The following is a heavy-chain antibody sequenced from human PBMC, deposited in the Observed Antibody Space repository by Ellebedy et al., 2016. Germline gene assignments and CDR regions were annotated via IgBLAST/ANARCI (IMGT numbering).Heavy chain of an antibody. CDR3: ARGRAFDI. CDR1: GGSFSGYY. Sequence: GSLRLXCAVYGGSFSGYYWSWIRQPPGKGLEWIGEINHSGSTNYNPSLKSRVTISVDTSKNQFSLKLSSVTAADTAVYYCARGRAFDIWGQGTMVTVSS. CDR2: INHSGST. J-gene: IGHJ3*02. V-gene: IGHV4-34*01.